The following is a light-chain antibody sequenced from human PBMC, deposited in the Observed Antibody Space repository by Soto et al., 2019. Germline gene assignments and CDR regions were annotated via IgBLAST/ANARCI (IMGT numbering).Light chain of an antibody. V-gene: IGLV2-14*01. CDR1: SSDVGVYNY. CDR2: DVS. Sequence: QSVLTQPASVSGSPGQSTTISCTGTSSDVGVYNYVSWFQQHPGKAPKLMIYDVSDRPSGVSYRFSGSKSGDTASLTISGLQAEDEADYYCSSYTSSSTLYVFGTGTKVTVL. CDR3: SSYTSSSTLYV. J-gene: IGLJ1*01.